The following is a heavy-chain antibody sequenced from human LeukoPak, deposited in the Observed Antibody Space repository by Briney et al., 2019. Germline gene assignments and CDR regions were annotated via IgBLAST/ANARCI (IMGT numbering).Heavy chain of an antibody. CDR2: INSNSGGT. D-gene: IGHD3-3*01. V-gene: IGHV1-2*02. J-gene: IGHJ4*02. CDR3: ARDVPQSGYDADY. Sequence: ASVKVSCKASGDTFAPYYFHWVRQAPGQGLAWMGWINSNSGGTKYAQQFQGRVTMTRDTSFSTVYMELSRLVSDDTAVYYCARDVPQSGYDADYWGQGTLVTVSS. CDR1: GDTFAPYY.